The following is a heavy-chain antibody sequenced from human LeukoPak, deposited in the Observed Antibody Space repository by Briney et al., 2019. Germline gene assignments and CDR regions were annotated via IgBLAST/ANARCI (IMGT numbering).Heavy chain of an antibody. Sequence: ASVKVSCKASGYTFTSYYMHWVRQAPGQGLEWMGIINPSGGSTSYAQKFQGRVTMTRDMSTSTVYMELSSLRSEDTAVYYCARDLGPPLHWSDPWGQGTLVTVSS. CDR3: ARDLGPPLHWSDP. J-gene: IGHJ5*02. V-gene: IGHV1-46*01. CDR2: INPSGGST. CDR1: GYTFTSYY.